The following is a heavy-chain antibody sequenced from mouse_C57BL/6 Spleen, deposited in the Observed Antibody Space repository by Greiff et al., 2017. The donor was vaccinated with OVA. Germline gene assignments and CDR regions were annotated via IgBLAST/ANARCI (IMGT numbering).Heavy chain of an antibody. V-gene: IGHV1-64*01. J-gene: IGHJ4*01. CDR3: AKVGPGYSYAMDY. Sequence: QVQLQQPGAELVKPGASVKLSCKASGYTFTSYWMHWVKQRPGQGLEWIGMIHPNSGSTNYNEKFKSKATLTVDKSSSTAYMQLSSLTSEDSAVYYCAKVGPGYSYAMDYWGQGTSVTVSS. CDR2: IHPNSGST. D-gene: IGHD2-3*01. CDR1: GYTFTSYW.